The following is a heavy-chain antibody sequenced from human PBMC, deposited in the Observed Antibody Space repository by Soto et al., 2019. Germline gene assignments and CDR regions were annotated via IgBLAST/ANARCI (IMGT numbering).Heavy chain of an antibody. D-gene: IGHD3-10*01. V-gene: IGHV4-59*01. CDR1: GGSISSYY. Sequence: LSLTCTASGGSISSYYWSWIRQPPGKGLEWIGYIYYSGSTNYNPSLKSRVTISVDTSKNQFSLKLSSVTAADTAVYHCARPYYGSGIPGAFDIWGQGTMVTVSS. CDR3: ARPYYGSGIPGAFDI. J-gene: IGHJ3*02. CDR2: IYYSGST.